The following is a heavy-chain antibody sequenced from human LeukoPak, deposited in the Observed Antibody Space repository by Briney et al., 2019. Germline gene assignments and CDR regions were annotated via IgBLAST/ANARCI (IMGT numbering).Heavy chain of an antibody. CDR2: INPSGGST. J-gene: IGHJ4*02. Sequence: VASVKVSCKASGYTFTSYYMHWERQAPGQGLEWMGIINPSGGSTSYAQKFQGRVTMTRDTSTSTVYMELSSLRSEDTAVYYCARMYRPYYFDYWGQGTLVTVSS. V-gene: IGHV1-46*01. CDR1: GYTFTSYY. D-gene: IGHD1-26*01. CDR3: ARMYRPYYFDY.